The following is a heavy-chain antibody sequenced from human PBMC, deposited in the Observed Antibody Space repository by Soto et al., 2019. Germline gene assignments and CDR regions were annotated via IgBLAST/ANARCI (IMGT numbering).Heavy chain of an antibody. Sequence: ASVKVSCKASGYTFTGYYMHWVRQAPGQGLEWMGWINPNSGGTNYAQKFQGWVTMTRDTSISTAYMELSRLRSDDTAVYYCARDYEDTLYYGMDVWGQGTTVTVSS. CDR3: ARDYEDTLYYGMDV. J-gene: IGHJ6*02. V-gene: IGHV1-2*04. CDR1: GYTFTGYY. D-gene: IGHD5-18*01. CDR2: INPNSGGT.